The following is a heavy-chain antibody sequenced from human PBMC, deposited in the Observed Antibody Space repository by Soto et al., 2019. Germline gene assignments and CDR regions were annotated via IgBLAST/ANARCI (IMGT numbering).Heavy chain of an antibody. CDR1: GGSISSGDYY. D-gene: IGHD1-7*01. CDR3: ARDGWNWNSPRALY. J-gene: IGHJ4*02. Sequence: PSETLSLTCTVSGGSISSGDYYWSWIRQPPGKGLEWIGYIYYSGSTYYNPSLKSRVTISVDTSKNQFSLKLSSVTAADTAVYYCARDGWNWNSPRALYWGQGTLVTVSS. CDR2: IYYSGST. V-gene: IGHV4-30-4*01.